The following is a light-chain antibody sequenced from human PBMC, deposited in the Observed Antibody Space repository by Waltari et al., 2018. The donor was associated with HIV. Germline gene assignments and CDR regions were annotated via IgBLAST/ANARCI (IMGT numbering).Light chain of an antibody. Sequence: SYDLTQPPSVSVSPGQTASIICPGDKLAAKYVSWYQQKPGQSPVLVIYQHNKRTSGIPTRSSVSKSVNTVTLAIRGTQAVDDADYDCLAWDTSTASYVFGAGTNVTV. CDR2: QHN. J-gene: IGLJ1*01. V-gene: IGLV3-1*01. CDR3: LAWDTSTASYV. CDR1: KLAAKY.